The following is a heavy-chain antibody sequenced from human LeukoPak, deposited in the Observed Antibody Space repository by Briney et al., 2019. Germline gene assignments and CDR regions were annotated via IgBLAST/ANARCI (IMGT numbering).Heavy chain of an antibody. CDR1: GFTFSNYW. Sequence: PGGSLRLSCAASGFTFSNYWMSWVRQAPGKGLEWVANIKQDGSEKYYVDSVKGRFTISRDNAKNSLYLQMNSLRAEDTAVYYCARRVRTVAGISRFDPWGQGTLVTVSS. D-gene: IGHD6-19*01. CDR3: ARRVRTVAGISRFDP. CDR2: IKQDGSEK. J-gene: IGHJ5*02. V-gene: IGHV3-7*01.